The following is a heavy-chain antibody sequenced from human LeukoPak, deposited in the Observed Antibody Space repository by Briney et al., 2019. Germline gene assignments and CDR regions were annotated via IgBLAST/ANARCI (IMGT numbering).Heavy chain of an antibody. D-gene: IGHD1/OR15-1a*01. J-gene: IGHJ4*02. CDR1: GFTFSSYG. Sequence: PGGSLRLSCAASGFTFSSYGMTWVRQAPGKGLEWVSYISSSSSTIYYADSVKGRFTISRDNAKNSLYLQMNSLRAEDTAIYYCAKDTPDGVTTAPDDYYFDYWGQGTLVTVSS. V-gene: IGHV3-48*01. CDR3: AKDTPDGVTTAPDDYYFDY. CDR2: ISSSSSTI.